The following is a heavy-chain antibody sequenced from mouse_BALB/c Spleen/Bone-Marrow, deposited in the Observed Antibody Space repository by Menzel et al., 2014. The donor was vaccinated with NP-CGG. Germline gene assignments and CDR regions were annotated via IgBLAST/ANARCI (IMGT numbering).Heavy chain of an antibody. Sequence: QVQLQQSGPELVRPGVSVKISCKGFGYTFTGYAIHWVKQSHAKTLEWIGVISSYSGNTNYNQKFKGRATMTVDKSSSTTYMELARLTSEDSAIYYCASTAGTQYDCLAYWGQGTTLTVSS. CDR2: ISSYSGNT. D-gene: IGHD1-2*01. J-gene: IGHJ2*01. V-gene: IGHV1-67*01. CDR1: GYTFTGYA. CDR3: ASTAGTQYDCLAY.